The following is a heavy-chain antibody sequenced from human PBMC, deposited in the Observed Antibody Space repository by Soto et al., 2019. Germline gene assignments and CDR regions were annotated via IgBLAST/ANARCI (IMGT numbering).Heavy chain of an antibody. CDR1: GGSISGSSYY. CDR2: IYYSGST. CDR3: MLGSGFDLDY. V-gene: IGHV4-39*01. J-gene: IGHJ4*02. D-gene: IGHD3-22*01. Sequence: SETLSLTCTVSGGSISGSSYYWGWIRQPPGKGLEWIGNIYYSGSTYYNPSLKSRVTISVDTSKNQFSLKLSSVTAADTAVYYCMLGSGFDLDYWGQGTLVTVSS.